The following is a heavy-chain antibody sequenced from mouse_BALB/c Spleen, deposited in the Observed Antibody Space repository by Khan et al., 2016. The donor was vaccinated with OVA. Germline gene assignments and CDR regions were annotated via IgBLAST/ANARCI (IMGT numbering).Heavy chain of an antibody. V-gene: IGHV14-3*02. Sequence: VRLQQSGTELVKPGASVKLSCKASGFTINDTYMHWVKQRPEQGLEWIGGIDPASGNTYYDPKFQGKATLTADTSSNTAYLQLSSLTSEDTAVYYCAQSYDVDYRFAYWGQGTLVTVSA. J-gene: IGHJ3*01. CDR1: GFTINDTY. CDR2: IDPASGNT. CDR3: AQSYDVDYRFAY. D-gene: IGHD2-3*01.